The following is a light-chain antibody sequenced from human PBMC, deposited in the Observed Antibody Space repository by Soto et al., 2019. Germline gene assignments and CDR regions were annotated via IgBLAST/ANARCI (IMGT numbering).Light chain of an antibody. V-gene: IGLV2-8*01. J-gene: IGLJ3*02. CDR1: SSDVGGYNY. Sequence: QSVLTQPPSASGSPGQSVTISCTGTSSDVGGYNYVSWHQQHPGKAPKLIIYEVTKLPSGVPDRFSGSKSGNTASLTVSGLLAEDEADYYCSSHAGIINVVFGGGTKLTVL. CDR3: SSHAGIINVV. CDR2: EVT.